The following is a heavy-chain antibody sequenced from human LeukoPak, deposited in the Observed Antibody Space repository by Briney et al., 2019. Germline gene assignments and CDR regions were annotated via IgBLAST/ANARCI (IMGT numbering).Heavy chain of an antibody. D-gene: IGHD5-24*01. V-gene: IGHV4-39*07. J-gene: IGHJ4*02. CDR1: GGSISSSSYY. CDR3: AQVLATRVY. Sequence: PSETPSLTCTVSGGSISSSSYYWGWIRQPPGKGLEWIGSIYYSGSTYYNPSLKSRVTISVDTSKNQFSLKLSSVTAADTAVYYCAQVLATRVYWGQGTLVTVSS. CDR2: IYYSGST.